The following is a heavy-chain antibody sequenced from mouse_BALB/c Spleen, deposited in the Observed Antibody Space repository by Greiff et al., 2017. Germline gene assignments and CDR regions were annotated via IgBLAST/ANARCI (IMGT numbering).Heavy chain of an antibody. V-gene: IGHV1-82*01. J-gene: IGHJ3*01. Sequence: QVQLKESGPELVKPGASVKISCKASGYAFSSSWMNWVKQRPGQGLEWIGRIYPGDGDTNYNGKFKGKATLTADKSSSTAYMQLSSLTSVDSAVYFCARGGDGYYPLAYWGQGTLVTVSA. CDR1: GYAFSSSW. CDR2: IYPGDGDT. D-gene: IGHD2-3*01. CDR3: ARGGDGYYPLAY.